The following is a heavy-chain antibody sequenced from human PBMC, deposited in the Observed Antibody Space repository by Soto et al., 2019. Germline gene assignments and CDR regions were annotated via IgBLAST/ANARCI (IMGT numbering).Heavy chain of an antibody. CDR3: AREEDESRSFDY. V-gene: IGHV1-69*04. D-gene: IGHD2-15*01. J-gene: IGHJ4*02. CDR1: GGTFSSYT. Sequence: ASVKVSCKASGGTFSSYTISWVRQAPGQGLEWMGRIIPILGIANYAQKFQGRVTITADKSTSTAYMELSSLRSEDTAVYYCAREEDESRSFDYWGQGTLVTVSS. CDR2: IIPILGIA.